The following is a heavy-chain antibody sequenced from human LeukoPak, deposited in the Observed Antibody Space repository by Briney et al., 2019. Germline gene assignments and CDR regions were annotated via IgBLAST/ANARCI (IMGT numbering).Heavy chain of an antibody. CDR1: GYTFTGYY. J-gene: IGHJ6*03. CDR2: INPNSGGT. V-gene: IGHV1-2*02. Sequence: GASVKVSCKASGYTFTGYYMHWVRQAPGQGLEWMGWINPNSGGTNYAQKFQGRVTMTRDTSISTAYMELSRLRSDDTAVYYCARSINPYDFWSGYPHYYMDVWGKGTTVTVSS. CDR3: ARSINPYDFWSGYPHYYMDV. D-gene: IGHD3-3*01.